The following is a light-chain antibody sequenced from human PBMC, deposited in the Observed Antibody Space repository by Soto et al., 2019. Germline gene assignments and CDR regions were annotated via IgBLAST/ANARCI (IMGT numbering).Light chain of an antibody. V-gene: IGKV1-39*01. J-gene: IGKJ4*01. Sequence: DIQITQSPSSLSASVGDRVTITCRASQSISSYLNWYQQKPGKAPKLLIYAASSLQSGVPSRFSGSGSGTECTLTVTSLQPEDFETYYCQHIDTFRLTFGGGTQVDIK. CDR2: AAS. CDR3: QHIDTFRLT. CDR1: QSISSY.